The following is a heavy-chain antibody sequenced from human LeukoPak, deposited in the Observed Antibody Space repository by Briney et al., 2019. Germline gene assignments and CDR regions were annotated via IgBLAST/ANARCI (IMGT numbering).Heavy chain of an antibody. J-gene: IGHJ4*02. CDR2: IYYSGST. Sequence: SATLSLTCTVSGGSISSGDHYWRWIRQHPGKGLEWIGYIYYSGSTYYNPTLKSRVTISLDTSKNQFSLNLSAVTAADTAVFDCARVPYSNPTIDYWGQGTLVTVSS. CDR3: ARVPYSNPTIDY. CDR1: GGSISSGDHY. D-gene: IGHD4-11*01. V-gene: IGHV4-31*03.